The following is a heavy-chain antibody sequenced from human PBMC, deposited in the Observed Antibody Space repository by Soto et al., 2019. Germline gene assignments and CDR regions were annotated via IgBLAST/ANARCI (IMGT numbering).Heavy chain of an antibody. J-gene: IGHJ4*02. D-gene: IGHD6-25*01. CDR1: GGTFSSYA. V-gene: IGHV1-69*13. Sequence: SVKVSCKASGGTFSSYAISWVRQAPGQGLEWMGGIIPSFGTANYAQKFQGRVTITADESTSTAYMELSSLRSEDTAMYYCAIVRDGYNFDYWGQGTLVTVSS. CDR3: AIVRDGYNFDY. CDR2: IIPSFGTA.